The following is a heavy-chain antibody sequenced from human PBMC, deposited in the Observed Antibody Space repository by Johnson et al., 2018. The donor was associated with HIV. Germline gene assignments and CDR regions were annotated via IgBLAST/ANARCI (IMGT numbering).Heavy chain of an antibody. CDR2: ISYDGNNK. CDR3: ARDQSEVDAFDI. Sequence: VQLVESGGGVVQPGRSLRLSCVASGFTFSSYGMHWVRQAPGKGLEWVAVISYDGNNKYYADSVKGRVTISRDNAKNSLYLQMNSLRAEDTAVYYCARDQSEVDAFDIWGQGTMVTVSS. CDR1: GFTFSSYG. V-gene: IGHV3-30*03. J-gene: IGHJ3*02.